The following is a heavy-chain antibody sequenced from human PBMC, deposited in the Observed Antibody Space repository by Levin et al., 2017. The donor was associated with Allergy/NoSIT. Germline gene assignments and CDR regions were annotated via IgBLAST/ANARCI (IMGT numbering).Heavy chain of an antibody. Sequence: GGSLRLSCAASGFTFSSYAMSWVRQAPGKGLEWVSAISGSGGSTYYADSVKGRFTISRDNSKNTLYLQMNSLRAEDTAVYYCAKPGYGSGSVSFSFDYWGQGTLVTVSS. J-gene: IGHJ4*02. CDR1: GFTFSSYA. D-gene: IGHD3-10*01. CDR2: ISGSGGST. CDR3: AKPGYGSGSVSFSFDY. V-gene: IGHV3-23*01.